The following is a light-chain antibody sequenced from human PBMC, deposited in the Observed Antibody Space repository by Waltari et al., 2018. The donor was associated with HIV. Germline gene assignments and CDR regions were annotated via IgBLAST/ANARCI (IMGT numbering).Light chain of an antibody. Sequence: EIVMTQSPATLSVSPGERATLSCRASQSVSINLAWYQQKPGQAPRLLIYGASTRATGIPVRITGTGSGTEFTLTISSLQSEDFAVYYCQQYHNWPPLTFGGGTKVELK. CDR2: GAS. CDR1: QSVSIN. CDR3: QQYHNWPPLT. V-gene: IGKV3-15*01. J-gene: IGKJ4*01.